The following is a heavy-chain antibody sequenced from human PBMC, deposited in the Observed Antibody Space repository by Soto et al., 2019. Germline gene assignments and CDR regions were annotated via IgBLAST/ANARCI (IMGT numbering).Heavy chain of an antibody. Sequence: GGSLRLSCAASGFTFSSYSMNWVRQAPGKGLEWVSYISSSSSTIYYADSVKGRFTISRDNAKNSLYLQMNSLRDEDTAVYYCARDPLWFGDMGYFDYWGQGTLVTVSS. CDR1: GFTFSSYS. J-gene: IGHJ4*02. V-gene: IGHV3-48*02. CDR3: ARDPLWFGDMGYFDY. D-gene: IGHD3-10*01. CDR2: ISSSSSTI.